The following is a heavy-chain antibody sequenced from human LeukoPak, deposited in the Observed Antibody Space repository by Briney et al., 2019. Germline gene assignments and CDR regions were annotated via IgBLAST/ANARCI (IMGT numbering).Heavy chain of an antibody. Sequence: PSETLSLTCTVSGGSISSSSYYWGWIRQPPGKGLEWIGSIYYSGSTYYNPSLKSRVTISVDTSKNQFSLKLSSVTAADTAVYYCARGVVVVVAARLNWFDPWGQGTLVTVSS. CDR1: GGSISSSSYY. D-gene: IGHD2-15*01. J-gene: IGHJ5*02. V-gene: IGHV4-39*07. CDR3: ARGVVVVVAARLNWFDP. CDR2: IYYSGST.